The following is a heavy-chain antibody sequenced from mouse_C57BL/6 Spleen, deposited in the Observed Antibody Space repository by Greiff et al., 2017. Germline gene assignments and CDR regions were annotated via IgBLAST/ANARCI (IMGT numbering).Heavy chain of an antibody. CDR1: GYTFTSYW. J-gene: IGHJ1*03. V-gene: IGHV1-50*01. D-gene: IGHD2-5*01. CDR2: IDPSDSYT. Sequence: QVQLQQPGTELVKPGASVKLSCQASGYTFTSYWMQWVKQRPGQGLEWIGEIDPSDSYTNSNQKFKGKATLTVATSSSPAYMQLRSLTSEDSAVYYCARSAYYSNYPTWYCDVWGTGTTVTVSS. CDR3: ARSAYYSNYPTWYCDV.